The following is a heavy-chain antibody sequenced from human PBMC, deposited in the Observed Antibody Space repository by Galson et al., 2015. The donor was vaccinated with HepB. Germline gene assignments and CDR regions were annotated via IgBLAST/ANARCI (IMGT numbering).Heavy chain of an antibody. CDR3: AREGVSGPPQNWYFDL. Sequence: SLRLSCAASGFTVSSNYMSWVRQAPGKGLEWVSVIYSGGSTYYADSVKGRFTISRDNSKNTLYLQMNSLRAEDTAVYYCAREGVSGPPQNWYFDLWGRGTLVTVSS. D-gene: IGHD3-3*01. J-gene: IGHJ2*01. CDR2: IYSGGST. CDR1: GFTVSSNY. V-gene: IGHV3-53*01.